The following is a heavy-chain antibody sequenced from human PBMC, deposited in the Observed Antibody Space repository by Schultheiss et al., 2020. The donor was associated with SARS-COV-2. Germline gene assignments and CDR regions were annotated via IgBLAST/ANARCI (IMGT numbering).Heavy chain of an antibody. V-gene: IGHV4-61*01. J-gene: IGHJ6*02. Sequence: SETLSLTCTVSGGSISSGSYYWSWIRQPPGKGLEWIGYISYSGSTNYNPSLKSRVTISVDTSKNQFSLKLSSVTAADTAVYYCARDLEAQLWPDPPYGMDVWGQGTTVTVSS. CDR3: ARDLEAQLWPDPPYGMDV. CDR1: GGSISSGSYY. D-gene: IGHD5-18*01. CDR2: ISYSGST.